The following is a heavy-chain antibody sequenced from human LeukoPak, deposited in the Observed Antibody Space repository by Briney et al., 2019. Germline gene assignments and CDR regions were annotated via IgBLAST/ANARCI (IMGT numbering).Heavy chain of an antibody. CDR3: AKDIVATIDYYYYGMDV. J-gene: IGHJ6*02. D-gene: IGHD5-12*01. Sequence: GGSLGLSCAASGFTFSSYAMSWVRQAPGKALEWVSAISGSGGSTYYADSVKGRFTISRDNSKNTLYLQMNSLRAEDTAVYYCAKDIVATIDYYYYGMDVWGQGTTVTVSS. CDR1: GFTFSSYA. V-gene: IGHV3-23*01. CDR2: ISGSGGST.